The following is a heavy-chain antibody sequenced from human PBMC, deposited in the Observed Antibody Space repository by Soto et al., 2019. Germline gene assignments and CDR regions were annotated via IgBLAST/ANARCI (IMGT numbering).Heavy chain of an antibody. CDR3: ARGGGVVVPANFDY. V-gene: IGHV3-48*01. D-gene: IGHD2-2*01. CDR1: GFTFSSYS. CDR2: ISSSSSTI. J-gene: IGHJ4*02. Sequence: GGSLRLSCAASGFTFSSYSMNWVRQAPGKGLEWVSYISSSSSTIYYADSVKGRFTISRDNAKNSLYLQMNSLRAEDTAVYYCARGGGVVVPANFDYWGQGTLVTVSS.